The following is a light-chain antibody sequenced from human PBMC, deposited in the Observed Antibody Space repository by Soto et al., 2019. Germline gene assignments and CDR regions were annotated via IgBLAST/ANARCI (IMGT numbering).Light chain of an antibody. J-gene: IGKJ1*01. CDR1: QIVSSN. Sequence: ETGMTQSPSTLSVSPGERATLSCRASQIVSSNLAWYQQKPGRAPRLLIYDASTRATGIPARFSGSGSGTEFTLTINSLQSEDVAVYFCYQYEQTPPWTFGRGTKVDI. V-gene: IGKV3-15*01. CDR2: DAS. CDR3: YQYEQTPPWT.